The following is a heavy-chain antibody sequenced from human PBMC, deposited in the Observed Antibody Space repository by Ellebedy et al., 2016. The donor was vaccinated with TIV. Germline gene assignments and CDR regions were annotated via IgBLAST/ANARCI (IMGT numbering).Heavy chain of an antibody. D-gene: IGHD3-10*01. J-gene: IGHJ4*01. CDR3: AKGIYYGSGSLDY. Sequence: GESLKISCATSGFTFSSYAMSWVRQAPGKGLEWVSSIIYSGGRTYYADSVKGRFTISRDNSKDTLYQQMNSLRAEDTAVDYCAKGIYYGSGSLDYWGHGTLVTGSS. CDR2: IIYSGGRT. CDR1: GFTFSSYA. V-gene: IGHV3-23*01.